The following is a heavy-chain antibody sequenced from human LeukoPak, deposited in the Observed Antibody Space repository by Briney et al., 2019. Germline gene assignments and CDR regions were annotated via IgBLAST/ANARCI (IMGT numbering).Heavy chain of an antibody. J-gene: IGHJ4*02. D-gene: IGHD1-14*01. Sequence: PSETLSLTCAVYGGSFSGYYWSWIRQPPGKGLEWIGEINHSGSTNYNPSLKSRVTISVDTSKNQFSLKLSSVTAADTAVYYCARYNPSTPRGLRFDYWGQGTLVTVSS. CDR1: GGSFSGYY. V-gene: IGHV4-34*01. CDR2: INHSGST. CDR3: ARYNPSTPRGLRFDY.